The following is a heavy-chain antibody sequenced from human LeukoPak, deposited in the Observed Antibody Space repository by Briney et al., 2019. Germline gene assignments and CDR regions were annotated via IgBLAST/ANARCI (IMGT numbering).Heavy chain of an antibody. J-gene: IGHJ4*02. Sequence: TSETLSLTCSVSGGSIRNYYWTWIRQPPGKGLEWIGHISNSGSTKYNPSLKSRVTISIDTSKNQFSLKLSSVTAADTAVYYCARGATAAASLDYFDYWGQGTLVTVCS. CDR1: GGSIRNYY. CDR2: ISNSGST. V-gene: IGHV4-59*08. CDR3: ARGATAAASLDYFDY. D-gene: IGHD6-13*01.